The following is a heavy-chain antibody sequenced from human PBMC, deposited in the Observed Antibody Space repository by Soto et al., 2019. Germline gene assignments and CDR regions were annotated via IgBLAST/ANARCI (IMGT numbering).Heavy chain of an antibody. CDR2: INHSGST. CDR3: ARGTYSSSRYYYYYGMDV. CDR1: GGSFSGYY. J-gene: IGHJ6*02. Sequence: SSETLSLTCAVYGGSFSGYYWSWIRQPPGKGLEWTGEINHSGSTNYNPSLKSRVTISVDTSKNQFSLKLSSVTAADTAVYYCARGTYSSSRYYYYYGMDVWGQGTTVTVSS. D-gene: IGHD6-13*01. V-gene: IGHV4-34*01.